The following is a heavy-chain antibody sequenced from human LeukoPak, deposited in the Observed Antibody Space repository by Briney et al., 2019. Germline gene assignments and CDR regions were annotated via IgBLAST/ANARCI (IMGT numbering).Heavy chain of an antibody. CDR2: ISYDGSNK. CDR3: ARDRLGILSP. V-gene: IGHV3-30-3*01. CDR1: GFTFSSYA. Sequence: GGSLRLSCAASGFTFSSYAMHWVRQAPGKGLEWVAVISYDGSNKYYADSVKGRFTISRDNSKNTLYLQMNSLRAEDTAVYYCARDRLGILSPWGQGTLDTVSS. D-gene: IGHD7-27*01. J-gene: IGHJ5*02.